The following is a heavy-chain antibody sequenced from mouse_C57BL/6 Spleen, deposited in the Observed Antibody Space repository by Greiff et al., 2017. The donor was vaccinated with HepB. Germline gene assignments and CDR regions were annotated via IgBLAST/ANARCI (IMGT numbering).Heavy chain of an antibody. D-gene: IGHD1-1*01. J-gene: IGHJ4*01. CDR3: ARETTVVAFGGDYYAMDY. CDR1: GYSITSGYY. V-gene: IGHV3-6*01. CDR2: ISYDGSN. Sequence: ESGPGLVKPSQSLSLTCSVTGYSITSGYYWNWIRQFPGNKLEWMGYISYDGSNNYNPSLKNRISITRDTSKNQFFLKLNSVTTEDTATYYCARETTVVAFGGDYYAMDYWGQGTSVTVSS.